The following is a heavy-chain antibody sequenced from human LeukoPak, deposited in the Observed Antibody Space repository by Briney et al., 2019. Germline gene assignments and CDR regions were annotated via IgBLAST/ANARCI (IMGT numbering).Heavy chain of an antibody. Sequence: ASVKVSCKASGYTFTSYYMHWVRQAPGQGLEWMGWINPNSGGTNYAQKFQGRVTMTRDTSISTAYMELSRLRSDDTAVYYCARGRPSSSTSCIAVWGKGTTVTVSS. J-gene: IGHJ6*04. CDR2: INPNSGGT. CDR3: ARGRPSSSTSCIAV. CDR1: GYTFTSYY. V-gene: IGHV1-2*02. D-gene: IGHD2-2*01.